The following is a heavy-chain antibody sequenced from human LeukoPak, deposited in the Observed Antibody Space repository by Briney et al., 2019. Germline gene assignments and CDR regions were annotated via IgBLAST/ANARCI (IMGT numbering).Heavy chain of an antibody. CDR1: GFTFSNYN. CDR2: IRSSTTCV. V-gene: IGHV3-21*01. J-gene: IGHJ4*02. D-gene: IGHD3-22*01. CDR3: ARDSLTMIVGRQKRGLDY. Sequence: PGGSLRLSCAASGFTFSNYNMNWVRQAPGKGLEWVSSIRSSTTCVYYADSVKGRFTISRDNAKNSLYLQMNSLRAEDTAVYYCARDSLTMIVGRQKRGLDYWGQGTLVTVSS.